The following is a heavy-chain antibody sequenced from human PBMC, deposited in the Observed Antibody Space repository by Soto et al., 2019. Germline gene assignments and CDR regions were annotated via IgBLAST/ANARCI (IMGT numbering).Heavy chain of an antibody. CDR3: ARGRGYSGDDHYYYFDMDV. V-gene: IGHV1-69*13. Sequence: ASVKVSCKAAGVAFNNYPITWWRQAPGQGLEWMGGSIPIFGTANYAQKFQGRVTISVDESTSTAYMELSSLRSEDTAVYYCARGRGYSGDDHYYYFDMDVWGQGTTVTVYS. D-gene: IGHD5-12*01. CDR1: GVAFNNYP. J-gene: IGHJ6*02. CDR2: SIPIFGTA.